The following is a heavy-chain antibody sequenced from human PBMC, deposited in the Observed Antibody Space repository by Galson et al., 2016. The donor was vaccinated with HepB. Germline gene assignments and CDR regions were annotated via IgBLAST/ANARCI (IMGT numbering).Heavy chain of an antibody. Sequence: SETLSLTCAVYGGPFSGYHWSWIRQAPGKGLEWIGEINHSGSTNHSPSLRSRVTMSADTSKSQFSRNLRSVTAADTATYYCARGRGSETAGTFDYWGQGILVSVSS. CDR3: ARGRGSETAGTFDY. D-gene: IGHD6-13*01. J-gene: IGHJ4*02. V-gene: IGHV4-34*01. CDR2: INHSGST. CDR1: GGPFSGYH.